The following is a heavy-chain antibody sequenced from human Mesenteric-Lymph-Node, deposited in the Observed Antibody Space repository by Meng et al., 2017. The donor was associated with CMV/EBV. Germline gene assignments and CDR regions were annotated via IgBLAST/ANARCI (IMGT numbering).Heavy chain of an antibody. CDR2: IRNKAYSGTT. D-gene: IGHD4-23*01. J-gene: IGHJ4*02. CDR3: TRGPWDGGNFY. Sequence: GESLKISCTGSGFTFGDYAMSWVRQAPGKGLEWVGFIRNKAYSGTTEYAASVAGRFIISRDDSKSIAYLQMNSLKAEDSAVYYCTRGPWDGGNFYWGQGTLVTVSS. CDR1: GFTFGDYA. V-gene: IGHV3-49*04.